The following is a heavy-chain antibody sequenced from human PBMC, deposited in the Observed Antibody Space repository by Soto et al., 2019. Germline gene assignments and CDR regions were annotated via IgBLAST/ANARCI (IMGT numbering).Heavy chain of an antibody. J-gene: IGHJ6*02. CDR1: GGTFSKYA. D-gene: IGHD3-10*01. Sequence: QVQLVQSGAEVKKPGSSVKVSCKASGGTFSKYAISWVRQAPGQGLEWMGGIIPIFGTTNYAQKYQGSVTMTADESTSPAYMELSSLRPEDTAVYYWATGGVGDRLQTSDYDYAMDVWGQGTTVTVSS. V-gene: IGHV1-69*01. CDR2: IIPIFGTT. CDR3: ATGGVGDRLQTSDYDYAMDV.